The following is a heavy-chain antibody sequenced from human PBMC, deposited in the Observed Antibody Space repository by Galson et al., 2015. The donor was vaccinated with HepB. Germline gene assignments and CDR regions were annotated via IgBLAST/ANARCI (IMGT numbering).Heavy chain of an antibody. D-gene: IGHD3/OR15-3a*01. Sequence: SLRLSCAASGFTFSSYWKGWVRRAPRKGLEWVASLNQDESEDYYVNSVKGRFTISTDSAKNSLYLQMNSLRAEDTAVYYCARADSGAFDIWGRGTRVTVSS. CDR2: LNQDESED. CDR3: ARADSGAFDI. J-gene: IGHJ3*02. CDR1: GFTFSSYW. V-gene: IGHV3-7*03.